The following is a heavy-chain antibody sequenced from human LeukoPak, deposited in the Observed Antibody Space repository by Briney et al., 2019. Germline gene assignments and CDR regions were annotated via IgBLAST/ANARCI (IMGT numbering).Heavy chain of an antibody. V-gene: IGHV5-51*01. CDR1: GYNWSTYW. J-gene: IGHJ4*02. CDR2: IYPGDSDT. D-gene: IGHD3-22*01. CDR3: ARIGSGYSLYYFDY. Sequence: GESLKISCKGSGYNWSTYWIGWVRQMPGKGLEWMGIIYPGDSDTRYSPSFQGQVTISADKSISTAYLQWSSLKASDTAMYYCARIGSGYSLYYFDYWGQGTLVTVSS.